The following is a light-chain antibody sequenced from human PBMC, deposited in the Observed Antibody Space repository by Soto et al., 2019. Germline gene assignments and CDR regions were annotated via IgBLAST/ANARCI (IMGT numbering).Light chain of an antibody. CDR1: QSVSSN. J-gene: IGKJ4*01. V-gene: IGKV3-15*01. Sequence: EIVMTQCPATMSVSPGERATLSCRASQSVSSNLAWYQQKPGQAPRLLIYGASTRATGIPARFSGSGSGTEFTLTISSLQSEDFAVYHCQQYNNWPPLTFGGGTKVEIK. CDR3: QQYNNWPPLT. CDR2: GAS.